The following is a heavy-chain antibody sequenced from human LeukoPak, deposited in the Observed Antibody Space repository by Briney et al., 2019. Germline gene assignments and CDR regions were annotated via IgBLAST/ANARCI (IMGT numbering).Heavy chain of an antibody. CDR2: FDPEDGET. Sequence: GASVKVSCKVSGYTLTELSMHWVRQAPGKGLEWMGGFDPEDGETIYAQKSQGRVTMTEDTSTDTAYMELSSLRSEDTAVYYCASLRTYYKVMGGDFDYWGQGTLVTVSS. J-gene: IGHJ4*02. CDR1: GYTLTELS. D-gene: IGHD3-10*01. V-gene: IGHV1-24*01. CDR3: ASLRTYYKVMGGDFDY.